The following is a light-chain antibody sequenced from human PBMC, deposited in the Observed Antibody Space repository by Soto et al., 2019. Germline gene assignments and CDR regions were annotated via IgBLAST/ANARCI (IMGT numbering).Light chain of an antibody. CDR1: SSDVGAYKY. J-gene: IGLJ3*02. Sequence: QSALTQPASVSGSPGQSITISCTGTSSDVGAYKYVSWYQHQPGKAPKLIISEVSNRPSGISHRFSGSKSGNTASLTLSGPHAEDEADYYCISRTSSGTPCVFGGGTKVTVL. V-gene: IGLV2-14*01. CDR3: ISRTSSGTPCV. CDR2: EVS.